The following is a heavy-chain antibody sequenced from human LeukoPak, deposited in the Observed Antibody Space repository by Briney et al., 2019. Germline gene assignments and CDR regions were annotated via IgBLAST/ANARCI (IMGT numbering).Heavy chain of an antibody. J-gene: IGHJ4*02. CDR3: ARAPYGSGASIPYFDY. Sequence: TLSLTCTVSGGSISSYYWSWIRQPPGKALEWLALIDWDDDKYYSTSLKTRLTISKDTSKNQVVLTMTNMDPVDTATYYCARAPYGSGASIPYFDYWGQGTLVTVSS. CDR1: GGSISSYYW. CDR2: IDWDDDK. V-gene: IGHV2-70*18. D-gene: IGHD3-10*01.